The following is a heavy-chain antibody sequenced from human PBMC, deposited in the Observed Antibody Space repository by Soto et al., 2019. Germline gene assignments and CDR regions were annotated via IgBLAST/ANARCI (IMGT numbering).Heavy chain of an antibody. CDR2: IYYGEST. J-gene: IGHJ4*02. Sequence: SETLSLTCTVSGVSISTSGTYWTWIRQHPGKGLEWIGYIYYGESTYYNPSLKSRVNISVDTSKNQFSLKLSSVTAADTAVYYCARDASAYSGSLGLDHWGQGTRVTVSS. CDR1: GVSISTSGTY. CDR3: ARDASAYSGSLGLDH. V-gene: IGHV4-31*03. D-gene: IGHD1-26*01.